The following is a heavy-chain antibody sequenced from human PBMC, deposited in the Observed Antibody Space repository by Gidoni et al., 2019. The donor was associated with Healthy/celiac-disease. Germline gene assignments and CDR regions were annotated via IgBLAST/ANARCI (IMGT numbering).Heavy chain of an antibody. CDR3: ARDRDYGQDHYYYYGMDV. J-gene: IGHJ6*02. D-gene: IGHD4-17*01. Sequence: EVQLVESGGGLVKPGGSLRLSCAASGFTFSSYSMNWVRQAPGKGLEWVSSISSSSSYIYYADSVKGRFTISRDNAKNSLYLQMNSLRAEDTAVYYCARDRDYGQDHYYYYGMDVWGQGTTVTVSS. CDR2: ISSSSSYI. CDR1: GFTFSSYS. V-gene: IGHV3-21*01.